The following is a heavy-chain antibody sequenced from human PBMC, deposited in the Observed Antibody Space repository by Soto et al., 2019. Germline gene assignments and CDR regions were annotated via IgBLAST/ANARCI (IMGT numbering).Heavy chain of an antibody. CDR2: IYYSGST. CDR3: ARERRGYSSSWGLFDY. V-gene: IGHV4-59*01. CDR1: GGSISSYY. Sequence: ETLSLTSTVSGGSISSYYLSWSRQPPGKGLEWIGYIYYSGSTNYNPSLKSRVTISVDTSKNQFSLKLSSVTAADTAVYYCARERRGYSSSWGLFDYWGQGTLVTVSS. J-gene: IGHJ4*02. D-gene: IGHD6-13*01.